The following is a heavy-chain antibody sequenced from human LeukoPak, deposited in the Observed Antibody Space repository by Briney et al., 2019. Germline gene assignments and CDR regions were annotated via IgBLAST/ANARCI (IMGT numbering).Heavy chain of an antibody. V-gene: IGHV4-59*01. CDR3: VRDKRDGARPSSERFDY. D-gene: IGHD5-24*01. J-gene: IGHJ4*02. Sequence: PSETLSLTCTVSGGSISSYYWSWLRQPPGRGLEWIGYIYYIGTTNYNPPLKSRAAISVDTSKSQFYLKLTSVTAADTAVYYCVRDKRDGARPSSERFDYWGQGTLVTVSS. CDR1: GGSISSYY. CDR2: IYYIGTT.